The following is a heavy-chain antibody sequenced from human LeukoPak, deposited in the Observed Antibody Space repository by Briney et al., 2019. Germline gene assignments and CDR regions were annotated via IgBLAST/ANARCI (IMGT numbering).Heavy chain of an antibody. V-gene: IGHV3-30*03. J-gene: IGHJ4*02. CDR1: GFTFTSYG. D-gene: IGHD3-10*01. CDR2: ITYDGYCK. Sequence: GGSLRLSCAASGFTFTSYGMHWVRQAPGKGLEWVALITYDGYCKYYSDSVKGRFTISSDTSKNTLYLQMNSLRAEDTAVYYCARDLSPVVRASPMGYWGQGTLVTVSS. CDR3: ARDLSPVVRASPMGY.